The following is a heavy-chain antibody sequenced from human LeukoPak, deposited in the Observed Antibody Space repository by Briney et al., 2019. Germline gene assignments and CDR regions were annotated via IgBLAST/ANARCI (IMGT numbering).Heavy chain of an antibody. CDR3: AREGDKRGYSYGSDYYFDY. V-gene: IGHV3-66*01. D-gene: IGHD5-18*01. Sequence: TGGSLRLSCAASGFTVSSNYMSWVLQAPGKGLEWVSVIYIGGSTYYADSVKGRFTISRDNSKNTLYLQMNSLRAEDTAVYYCAREGDKRGYSYGSDYYFDYWGQGTLVTVSS. CDR1: GFTVSSNY. CDR2: IYIGGST. J-gene: IGHJ4*02.